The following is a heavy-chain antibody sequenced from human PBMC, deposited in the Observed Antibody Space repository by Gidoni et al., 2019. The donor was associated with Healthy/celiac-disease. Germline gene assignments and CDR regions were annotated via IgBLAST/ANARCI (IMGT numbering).Heavy chain of an antibody. J-gene: IGHJ4*02. CDR3: ARGDRYSSSWPDDY. D-gene: IGHD6-13*01. CDR2: ISSSSSTI. V-gene: IGHV3-48*01. CDR1: GFTFSSYS. Sequence: EVQLVESGGGLVQPGGSLRLSCAASGFTFSSYSMNWVRQAPGKGLEWVSYISSSSSTIYYADSVKGRFTISRDNAKNSLYLQMNSLRAEDTAVYYCARGDRYSSSWPDDYWGQGTLVTVSS.